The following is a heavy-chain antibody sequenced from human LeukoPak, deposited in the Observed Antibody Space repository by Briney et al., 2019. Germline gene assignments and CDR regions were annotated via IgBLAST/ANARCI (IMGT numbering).Heavy chain of an antibody. CDR1: GYSISSVYY. J-gene: IGHJ3*02. Sequence: SETLSLTCAVSGYSISSVYYCAWMRQPPGKGLEWIGSIYHSGSTYYNPSLKSRVTISVDTSKNQFSLKLSSVTAADTAVYYCARAQEGVVGATAGAAFDIWGQGTMVTVSS. CDR3: ARAQEGVVGATAGAAFDI. CDR2: IYHSGST. V-gene: IGHV4-38-2*01. D-gene: IGHD1-26*01.